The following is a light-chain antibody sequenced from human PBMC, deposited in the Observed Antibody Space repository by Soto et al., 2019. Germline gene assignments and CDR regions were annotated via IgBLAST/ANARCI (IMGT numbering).Light chain of an antibody. Sequence: QSALTQPASVSGSPGQSITISCTGTSSDVGGYNFVSWYQQHPGKAPKLMIYDVSNRPSGVSNRFSGSKSGNTASLTVSGLQVDDEADYYCSSYAGSSIPVAFGGGTKLTVL. J-gene: IGLJ2*01. V-gene: IGLV2-14*01. CDR3: SSYAGSSIPVA. CDR2: DVS. CDR1: SSDVGGYNF.